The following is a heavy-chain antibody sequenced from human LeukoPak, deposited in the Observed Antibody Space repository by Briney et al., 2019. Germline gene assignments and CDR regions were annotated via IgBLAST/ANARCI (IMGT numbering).Heavy chain of an antibody. J-gene: IGHJ4*02. CDR3: ARELGSGYYRYFDH. Sequence: GASVKVSCKVSGYTFTGYYMHWVRQAPGQGLEWMGWINPNSGGTNFAQKFQGRVSMTRDTSISTAYMELSRLRSDDTAVYYCARELGSGYYRYFDHWGQGTLITVSS. CDR1: GYTFTGYY. CDR2: INPNSGGT. V-gene: IGHV1-2*02. D-gene: IGHD3-22*01.